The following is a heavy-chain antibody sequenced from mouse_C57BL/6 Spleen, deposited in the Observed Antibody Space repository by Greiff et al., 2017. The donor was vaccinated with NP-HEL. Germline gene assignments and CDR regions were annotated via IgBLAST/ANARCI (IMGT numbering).Heavy chain of an antibody. Sequence: EVQLQQSGPELVKPGASVKIPCKASGYTFTDYNMDWVKQSHGKSLEWIGDINPNNGGTIYNQKFKGKATLTVDKSSSTAYMELRSLTSEDTAVYYCARVDDGYYPGYAMDYWGQGTSVTVSS. CDR1: GYTFTDYN. V-gene: IGHV1-18*01. CDR3: ARVDDGYYPGYAMDY. J-gene: IGHJ4*01. D-gene: IGHD2-3*01. CDR2: INPNNGGT.